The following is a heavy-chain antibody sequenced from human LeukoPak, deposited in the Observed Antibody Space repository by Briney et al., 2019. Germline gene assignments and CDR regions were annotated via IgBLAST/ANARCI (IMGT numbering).Heavy chain of an antibody. D-gene: IGHD2-15*01. CDR1: GFTFSHYR. CDR3: ARGYCSGGSCYWAFDI. Sequence: GGSLRLSCAASGFTFSHYRMSWVRQAPGKGLEWVSSITSSSSDMYYADSVKGRFTISRDNAKNSLYLQMNSLRAEDTAVFYCARGYCSGGSCYWAFDIWGQGTMVTVSS. J-gene: IGHJ3*02. CDR2: ITSSSSDM. V-gene: IGHV3-21*01.